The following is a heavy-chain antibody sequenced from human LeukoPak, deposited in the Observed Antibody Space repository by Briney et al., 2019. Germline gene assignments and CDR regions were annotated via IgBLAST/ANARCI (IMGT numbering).Heavy chain of an antibody. V-gene: IGHV1-46*01. CDR3: ARANDAYSSYYAFDP. J-gene: IGHJ5*02. CDR1: GYTFTSYF. CDR2: INPTDGVT. Sequence: GASVKVSCKASGYTFTSYFLHWVRQAPGQGLEWMGIINPTDGVTSYGQKFQGRISLARDTSTSTVYMEVSSLRSEDTAVYYCARANDAYSSYYAFDPWGQGTLVTVSS. D-gene: IGHD6-6*01.